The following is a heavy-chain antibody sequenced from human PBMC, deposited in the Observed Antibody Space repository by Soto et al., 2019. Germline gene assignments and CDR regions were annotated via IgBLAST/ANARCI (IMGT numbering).Heavy chain of an antibody. J-gene: IGHJ4*02. D-gene: IGHD5-12*01. CDR1: GGSISSGGYY. CDR3: ARVGYSGYDYYFDY. CDR2: IYYSGST. V-gene: IGHV4-31*03. Sequence: SETLSLTCTVSGGSISSGGYYWSWIRQHPGKGLEWIGYIYYSGSTYYNPSLKIRVTISVDTSKNQFSLKLSSVTAADTAVYYCARVGYSGYDYYFDYWGQGTLVTVSS.